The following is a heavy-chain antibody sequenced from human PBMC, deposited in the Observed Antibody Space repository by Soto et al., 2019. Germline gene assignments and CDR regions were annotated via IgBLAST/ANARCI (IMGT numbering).Heavy chain of an antibody. D-gene: IGHD6-6*01. CDR2: ISAYNGNT. Sequence: QVQLVQSGAEVKKPGASVKVSCKASGYTFTSYGISWVRQAPGQGLEWMGWISAYNGNTNYAQKLQGRVTMTTDTTTSTAYIVMRSLRSDDTAVYYCERISGSSSGYHAFDIWGQGTMVTVSS. CDR1: GYTFTSYG. V-gene: IGHV1-18*04. CDR3: ERISGSSSGYHAFDI. J-gene: IGHJ3*02.